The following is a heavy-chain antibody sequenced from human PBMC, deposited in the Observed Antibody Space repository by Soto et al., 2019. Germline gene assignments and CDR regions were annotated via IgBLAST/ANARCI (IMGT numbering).Heavy chain of an antibody. CDR2: SYYTGGT. Sequence: ASETLSLTCAVSGGDMSSGGDSWTWLRKPPGKGLEFIGSSYYTGGTYYNPSLKRRVTISLDRSKNQFSLNLSSVAAADMAMYYCARASFFRKRYYDATDYYFFDYWGQGTLVTVSS. CDR1: GGDMSSGGDS. V-gene: IGHV4-30-2*01. D-gene: IGHD3-22*01. CDR3: ARASFFRKRYYDATDYYFFDY. J-gene: IGHJ4*02.